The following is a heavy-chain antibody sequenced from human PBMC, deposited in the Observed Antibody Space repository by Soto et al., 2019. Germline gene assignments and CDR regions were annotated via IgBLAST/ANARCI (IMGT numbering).Heavy chain of an antibody. V-gene: IGHV4-59*08. CDR2: IYYSGST. Sequence: SETLSLTCTVSGGSISSYYWSWIRQPPGKGLEWIGYIYYSGSTNYNPSLKSRVTISVDTSKNQFSLKLSSVTAADTAVYYCARQLEYSGYDSYYYYMDVWGKGTTVT. CDR3: ARQLEYSGYDSYYYYMDV. CDR1: GGSISSYY. J-gene: IGHJ6*03. D-gene: IGHD5-12*01.